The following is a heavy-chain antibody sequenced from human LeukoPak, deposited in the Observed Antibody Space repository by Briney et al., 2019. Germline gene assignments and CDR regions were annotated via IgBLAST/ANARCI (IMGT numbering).Heavy chain of an antibody. D-gene: IGHD4-17*01. CDR3: TREENYGDYFDY. CDR2: IRSKAYGGTT. J-gene: IGHJ4*02. Sequence: PAGGSLRLSCAASGFTFSSYAMSWVRQAPGKGLEWVGFIRSKAYGGTTEYAASVKGRFTISRDDSKSIAYLQMNSLKTEDTAVYYCTREENYGDYFDYWGQGTLVTVSS. CDR1: GFTFSSYA. V-gene: IGHV3-49*04.